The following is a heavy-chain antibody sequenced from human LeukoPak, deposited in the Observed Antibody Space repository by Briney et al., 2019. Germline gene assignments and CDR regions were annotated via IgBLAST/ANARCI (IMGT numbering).Heavy chain of an antibody. V-gene: IGHV1-46*01. Sequence: ASVKVSCKASGYTFTSYYMHWVRQAPGQGLEWMGIINPSGGSTSYAQEFQGRVTITRDTSASTAYMELSSLRSEDMAVYYCARGKTSSNTYYYGSGSYYGNWFDPWGQGTLVTVSS. J-gene: IGHJ5*02. D-gene: IGHD3-10*01. CDR1: GYTFTSYY. CDR2: INPSGGST. CDR3: ARGKTSSNTYYYGSGSYYGNWFDP.